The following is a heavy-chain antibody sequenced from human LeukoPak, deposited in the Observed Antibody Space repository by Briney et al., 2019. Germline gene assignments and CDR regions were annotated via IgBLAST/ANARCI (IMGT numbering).Heavy chain of an antibody. J-gene: IGHJ4*01. Sequence: ASVKVSCKASGYTFTDYYFHWVRQVTGQGLECMGWINPNTGGTNYPQKFQGRVTMTRDTAISTAYMELTSLRSDDTAVYYCARDLGATTGAPWYYFDNWGQGTLVTVPS. CDR1: GYTFTDYY. CDR2: INPNTGGT. D-gene: IGHD1-26*01. V-gene: IGHV1-2*02. CDR3: ARDLGATTGAPWYYFDN.